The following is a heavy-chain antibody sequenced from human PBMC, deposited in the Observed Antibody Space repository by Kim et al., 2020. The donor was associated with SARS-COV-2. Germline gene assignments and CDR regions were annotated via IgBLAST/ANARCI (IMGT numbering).Heavy chain of an antibody. J-gene: IGHJ5*02. D-gene: IGHD3-10*01. Sequence: SYADSVKARFTISRDNSKNTLYLQMNSLRAEDTAVYYCAKAGIVANWFDPWGQGTLVTVSS. V-gene: IGHV3-30*02. CDR3: AKAGIVANWFDP.